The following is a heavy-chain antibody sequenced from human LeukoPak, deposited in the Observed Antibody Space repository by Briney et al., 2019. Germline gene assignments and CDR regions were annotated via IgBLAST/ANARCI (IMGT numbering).Heavy chain of an antibody. Sequence: GGPLRLSCAASGFSFSSYSMNWVRQAPGKGLEWVSSISSSSTYIFYADSVKGRFTISRDNAKNSLYLQMNSLRAEDTAVYYCASRYCTTTNCYAFDFWGQGTMVTVSS. V-gene: IGHV3-21*01. J-gene: IGHJ3*01. CDR3: ASRYCTTTNCYAFDF. CDR2: ISSSSTYI. CDR1: GFSFSSYS. D-gene: IGHD2-2*01.